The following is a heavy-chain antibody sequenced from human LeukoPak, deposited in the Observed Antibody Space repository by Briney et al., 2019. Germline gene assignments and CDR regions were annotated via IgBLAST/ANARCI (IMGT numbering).Heavy chain of an antibody. D-gene: IGHD2-2*01. J-gene: IGHJ6*03. CDR1: GGSFSGYY. CDR3: ARVGRLSTSFNYYMDV. CDR2: INHSGST. V-gene: IGHV4-34*01. Sequence: KPSETLSLTRAVYGGSFSGYYWSWIRQPPGKGLEWIGEINHSGSTNYNPSLKSRVTISVDTSKNQFSLKLSPVTAADTAVYYCARVGRLSTSFNYYMDVWGKGTTVTVSS.